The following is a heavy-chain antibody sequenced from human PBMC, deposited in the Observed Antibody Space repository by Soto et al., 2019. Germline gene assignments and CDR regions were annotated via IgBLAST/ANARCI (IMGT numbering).Heavy chain of an antibody. D-gene: IGHD6-19*01. CDR2: INHSGST. CDR3: VRGPAGSGWSYDY. V-gene: IGHV4-34*01. CDR1: GGSFSNNF. J-gene: IGHJ4*02. Sequence: QVHLQQWGARLLKPSETLSLTCAVYGGSFSNNFWSWIRQTPGKGLEWIGEINHSGSTKYNPSLKSRVTISKHTSRNQFSLSMSSVTAADTALYYCVRGPAGSGWSYDYWGQGTLLTVSS.